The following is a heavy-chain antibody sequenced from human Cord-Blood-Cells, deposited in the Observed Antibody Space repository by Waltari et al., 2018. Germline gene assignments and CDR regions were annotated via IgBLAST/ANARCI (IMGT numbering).Heavy chain of an antibody. V-gene: IGHV4-39*01. J-gene: IGHJ4*02. D-gene: IGHD3-10*01. CDR3: ARHVRTYRGFGELYYFDY. Sequence: QLQLQESGPGLVKPSETLSLTCTVSGGSISSSSYYWGWIRQPPGKGLEWIGSFNYSWRTYYTPSLKSRVTISVDTSKNQFSLKLSSVTAADTAVYYCARHVRTYRGFGELYYFDYWGQGTLVTVSS. CDR1: GGSISSSSYY. CDR2: FNYSWRT.